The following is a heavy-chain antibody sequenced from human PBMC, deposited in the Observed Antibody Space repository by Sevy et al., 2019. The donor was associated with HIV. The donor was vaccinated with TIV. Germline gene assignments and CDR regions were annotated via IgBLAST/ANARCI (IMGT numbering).Heavy chain of an antibody. J-gene: IGHJ4*02. V-gene: IGHV3-11*01. Sequence: GGSLRLSCAGSGFSFSDFYMSWIRQAPGKGLEWVSHITGSGFTIYQADSVKGRFATSRDNAKASLYLQMNSLRVEDTAVCFCVGRGYSSSYSWSYHFDYWGQGALVTVSS. CDR1: GFSFSDFY. CDR3: VGRGYSSSYSWSYHFDY. CDR2: ITGSGFTI. D-gene: IGHD5-18*01.